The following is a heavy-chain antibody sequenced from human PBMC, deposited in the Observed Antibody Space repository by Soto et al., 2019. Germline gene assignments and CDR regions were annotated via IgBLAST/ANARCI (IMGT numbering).Heavy chain of an antibody. CDR2: ISSTSSYI. Sequence: EVQLVESGGGLVKPGGSLRLSCVASGFTFSTYSMNWVRQAPGKGLEWVSSISSTSSYIYYADSVKGRFTVSRDNAKXXXXXXXXXXXXXXXXXXXXXXXXXXXXYWFFDLWGRGTLVTVSS. CDR1: GFTFSTYS. V-gene: IGHV3-21*01. CDR3: XXXXXXXXYWFFDL. J-gene: IGHJ2*01.